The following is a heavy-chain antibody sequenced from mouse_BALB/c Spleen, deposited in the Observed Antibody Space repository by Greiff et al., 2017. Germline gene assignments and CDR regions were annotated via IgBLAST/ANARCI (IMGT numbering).Heavy chain of an antibody. CDR2: IDPANGNT. V-gene: IGHV14-3*02. CDR3: ARGGDGNYACYAMDY. Sequence: EVQLQQSGAELVKPGASVKLSCTASGFNIKDTYMHWVKQRPEQGLEWIGRIDPANGNTKYDPKFQGKATITADTSSNTAYLQLSSLTSEDTAVYYCARGGDGNYACYAMDYWGQGTSVTVSS. D-gene: IGHD2-1*01. CDR1: GFNIKDTY. J-gene: IGHJ4*01.